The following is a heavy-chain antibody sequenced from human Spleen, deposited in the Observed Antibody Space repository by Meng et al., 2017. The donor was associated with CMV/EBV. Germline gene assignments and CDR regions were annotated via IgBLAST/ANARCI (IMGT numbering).Heavy chain of an antibody. J-gene: IGHJ3*01. CDR2: IFYSGST. Sequence: SETLSLTCTVSGDSISSSTYYWGWIRQPPGKGLEWIGNIFYSGSTSYNPSLKSRVTISVDTSRNQISLILNSVTAADTAVYYCASRAGPDAFDVWGQGTMVTVSS. CDR3: ASRAGPDAFDV. V-gene: IGHV4-39*07. CDR1: GDSISSSTYY. D-gene: IGHD3-10*01.